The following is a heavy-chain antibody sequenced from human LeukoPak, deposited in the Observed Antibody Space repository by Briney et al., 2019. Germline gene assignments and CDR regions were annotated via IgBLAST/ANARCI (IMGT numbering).Heavy chain of an antibody. CDR1: GFTFSDYY. D-gene: IGHD5-18*01. Sequence: PAGTLRLSCAASGFTFSDYYMSWIRQAPGKGLEWVAYISSSGSTKYYADSVKGRSTISRDNANNSLYLQMTIPRAEDAADYYCATDLGGGYSYGSGAVDIWGQGTMVTVSS. J-gene: IGHJ3*02. CDR2: ISSSGSTK. V-gene: IGHV3-11*04. CDR3: ATDLGGGYSYGSGAVDI.